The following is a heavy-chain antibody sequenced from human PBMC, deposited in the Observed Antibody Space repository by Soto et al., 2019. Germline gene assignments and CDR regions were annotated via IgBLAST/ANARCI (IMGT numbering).Heavy chain of an antibody. J-gene: IGHJ6*02. V-gene: IGHV3-48*03. CDR1: GFTFSNYE. D-gene: IGHD4-4*01. Sequence: EVQLVESGGGLVQAGGSLRLSCAVFGFTFSNYEMNWVRQAPGKGLEWVSYISNSGRAIYYAESVKGRFTISRDNAKNSLYLQMNSLRAEDTAVYYCSRDLEIYSGKFDYGLDVWGQGTTVTVSS. CDR2: ISNSGRAI. CDR3: SRDLEIYSGKFDYGLDV.